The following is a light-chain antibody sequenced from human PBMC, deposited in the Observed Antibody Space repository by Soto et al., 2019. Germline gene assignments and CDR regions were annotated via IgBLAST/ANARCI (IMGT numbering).Light chain of an antibody. V-gene: IGLV1-47*01. J-gene: IGLJ3*02. CDR1: SSNIGSNY. Sequence: QSVLTQPPSASGTPGQRVTISCSGSSSNIGSNYVYWYQQLPGTAPKLLIYRNNQRPSGVPDRFSGSKSGTSASLAIRGLRSEDEADYYCAAWDDSLFWVFGGGTKLTVL. CDR2: RNN. CDR3: AAWDDSLFWV.